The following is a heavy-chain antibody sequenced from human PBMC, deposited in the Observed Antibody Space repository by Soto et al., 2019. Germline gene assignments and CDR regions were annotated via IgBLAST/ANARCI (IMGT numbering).Heavy chain of an antibody. V-gene: IGHV3-23*01. CDR2: LSVSGNTT. D-gene: IGHD2-15*01. Sequence: GGSLRLSCAASGFNFGGHAMTWVRQAPGKGLEWISSLSVSGNTTYYADSARGRFTISRDNSKNMLYLHMDSLKVDDTALYFCAKSPPRILGYFDSWGQGA. CDR1: GFNFGGHA. J-gene: IGHJ4*02. CDR3: AKSPPRILGYFDS.